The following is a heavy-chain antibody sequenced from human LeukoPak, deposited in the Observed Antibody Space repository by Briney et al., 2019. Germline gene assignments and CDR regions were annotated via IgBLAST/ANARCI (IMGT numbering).Heavy chain of an antibody. CDR3: ARGGLRVMVYRLYYMDV. V-gene: IGHV1-2*02. J-gene: IGHJ6*03. CDR1: GYTFSNYN. CDR2: INPNSGDT. D-gene: IGHD2-8*01. Sequence: ASVRVSCKTSGYTFSNYNITWVRQAPGQGLEWMGWINPNSGDTKYAQKFQGRVTMTRDTSISTAYMELTRLRSDDTAVYYCARGGLRVMVYRLYYMDVWGKGTTVTVSS.